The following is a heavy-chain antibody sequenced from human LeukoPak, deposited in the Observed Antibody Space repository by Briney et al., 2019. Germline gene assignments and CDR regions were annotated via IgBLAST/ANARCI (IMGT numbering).Heavy chain of an antibody. D-gene: IGHD2-8*01. CDR2: IYYSGST. CDR3: ASGLGYCTNGVCYDY. Sequence: SETLSLTCTVSGGSISSSSYYWGWIRQPPGKGLEWIGSIYYSGSTYYNPSLKSRVTISVDTSKNQFSLKLSSVTAADTAVYYCASGLGYCTNGVCYDYWGQGTLVTVSS. V-gene: IGHV4-39*01. CDR1: GGSISSSSYY. J-gene: IGHJ4*02.